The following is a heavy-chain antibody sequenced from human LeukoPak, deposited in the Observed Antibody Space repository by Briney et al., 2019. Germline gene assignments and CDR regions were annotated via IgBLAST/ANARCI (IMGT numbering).Heavy chain of an antibody. CDR2: IYSGGST. CDR1: GFTVSTNY. CDR3: ARDAGGYGMDV. V-gene: IGHV3-66*01. Sequence: GGSLRLSCAASGFTVSTNYMSWVRQAPGKGLEWVSVIYSGGSTYYADSVKGRFTISRDNSKNTLYLQMNSLRAEDPAVYYCARDAGGYGMDVWGQGTTVTVSS. J-gene: IGHJ6*02. D-gene: IGHD2-8*02.